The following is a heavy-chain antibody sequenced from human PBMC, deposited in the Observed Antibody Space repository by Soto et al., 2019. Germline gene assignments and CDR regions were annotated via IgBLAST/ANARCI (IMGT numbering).Heavy chain of an antibody. D-gene: IGHD3-22*01. CDR1: GGTLSDYA. CDR2: IIPIFGSA. J-gene: IGHJ3*01. V-gene: IGHV1-69*13. CDR3: ARGPSDHFYYESSGYARCYGAFDF. Sequence: SVKVSCKASGGTLSDYAFSWVRQAPGQGLEWMGGIIPIFGSANYAQKLQGRVTITADESTKTAYMELSSLRSEDTAVYYCARGPSDHFYYESSGYARCYGAFDFWGQGTMVTVSS.